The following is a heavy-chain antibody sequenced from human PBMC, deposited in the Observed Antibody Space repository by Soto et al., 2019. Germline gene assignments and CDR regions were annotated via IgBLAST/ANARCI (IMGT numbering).Heavy chain of an antibody. CDR1: GFTFGAFA. V-gene: IGHV3-23*01. D-gene: IGHD3-3*01. CDR3: ARLQIYGVQRWFDP. Sequence: EVQLLDSGGDLVQPGGSLRLSCAASGFTFGAFAMGWVRQTPGNGLEWVSTISGTGETTYYTDSVKGRFTISSDKSKNTVYLQMNSLRVEDTATYYCARLQIYGVQRWFDPWGQGTLVTVSS. J-gene: IGHJ5*02. CDR2: ISGTGETT.